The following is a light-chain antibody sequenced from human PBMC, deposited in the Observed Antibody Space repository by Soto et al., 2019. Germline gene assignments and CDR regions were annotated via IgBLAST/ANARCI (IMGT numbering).Light chain of an antibody. Sequence: QSALTQPASVSGSHRQSITISCTGTSSDVGGYNYVSWYQQHPGKAPKLMIYDVSNRPSGVSNRFSGSKSGNTASLTIPGLQAEDEADYYCSSYTSSSVVFGTGTKVTVL. V-gene: IGLV2-14*01. CDR1: SSDVGGYNY. CDR3: SSYTSSSVV. CDR2: DVS. J-gene: IGLJ1*01.